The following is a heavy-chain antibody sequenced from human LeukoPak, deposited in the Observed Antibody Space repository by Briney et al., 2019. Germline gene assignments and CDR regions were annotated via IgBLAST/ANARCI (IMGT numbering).Heavy chain of an antibody. Sequence: SKTLYLTCTVSGVSISSSNSYWGWIRQPPGKGLEWIGSTYYSGSTYYNPSLKSRVTISVDTSKNQFSLKLSSVTAADTAVYYCARHGWDSSGLYYYYYYMDVWGKGTTVTISS. CDR3: ARHGWDSSGLYYYYYYMDV. CDR2: TYYSGST. V-gene: IGHV4-39*01. CDR1: GVSISSSNSY. J-gene: IGHJ6*03. D-gene: IGHD3-22*01.